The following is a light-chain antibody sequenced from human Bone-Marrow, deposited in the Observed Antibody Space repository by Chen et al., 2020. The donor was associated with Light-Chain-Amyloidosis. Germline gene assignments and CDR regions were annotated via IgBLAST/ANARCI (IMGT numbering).Light chain of an antibody. CDR3: QVWARSSDRPV. V-gene: IGLV3-21*02. CDR2: DDS. Sequence: SSVLTQPSSVSVAPGQTATISCGGNNIGSTRVHWYQQTPGQPPLLVVYDDSDRPSGIPERLSGSNSGNTATLTISRVEAGDEADYYCQVWARSSDRPVFGGGTKLTVL. CDR1: NIGSTR. J-gene: IGLJ3*02.